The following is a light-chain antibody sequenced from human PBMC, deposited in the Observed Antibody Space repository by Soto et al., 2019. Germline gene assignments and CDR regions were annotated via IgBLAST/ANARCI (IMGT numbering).Light chain of an antibody. J-gene: IGLJ1*01. CDR3: CSHAGSSTPYV. CDR1: ISDIGSYNL. V-gene: IGLV2-23*01. CDR2: EGS. Sequence: QSVLTQPASVSGSPGQSITISCTGTISDIGSYNLVSWYQQHPGTAPKVMIYEGSKRPPGVSNRFSGSKSGNTASLTISGLQAEDEADYFCCSHAGSSTPYVFGTGTKLTVL.